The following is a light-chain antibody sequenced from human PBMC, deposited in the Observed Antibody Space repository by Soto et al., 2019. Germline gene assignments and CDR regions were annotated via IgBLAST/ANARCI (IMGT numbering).Light chain of an antibody. Sequence: QSALTQPASVSGSPGQSITISCTGTSSDVGGFNSVSWYQLRPGTAPKLILYDVVDRPSGVSYRFSDSKSGNTASLTISGLQAADEADYFCSSYTSTMTNVFGSGTQLTVL. CDR1: SSDVGGFNS. J-gene: IGLJ7*01. V-gene: IGLV2-14*03. CDR2: DVV. CDR3: SSYTSTMTNV.